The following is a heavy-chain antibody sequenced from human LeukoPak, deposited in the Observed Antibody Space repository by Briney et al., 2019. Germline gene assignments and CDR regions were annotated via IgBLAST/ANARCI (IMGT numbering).Heavy chain of an antibody. D-gene: IGHD1-1*01. V-gene: IGHV1-69*13. CDR3: ARSYWNDGSYYFDY. CDR2: IIPIFGTA. CDR1: GGTFSSYA. J-gene: IGHJ4*02. Sequence: VASVKVSCKASGGTFSSYAISWVRQAPGQGLEWMGGIIPIFGTANYAQKFQGRVTITADESTSTAYMELSSLRSEDTAVYYCARSYWNDGSYYFDYWGQGTLVTVSS.